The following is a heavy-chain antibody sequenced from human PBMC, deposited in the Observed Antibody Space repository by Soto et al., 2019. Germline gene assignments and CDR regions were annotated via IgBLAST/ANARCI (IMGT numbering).Heavy chain of an antibody. D-gene: IGHD3-22*01. J-gene: IGHJ4*02. CDR1: GGSISSYY. CDR3: ARSGSWYYDSSGYYKFDY. Sequence: QVQLQESGPGLVKPSETLSLTCTVSGGSISSYYWSWIRQPAGKGLEWIGRIYTSGSTNYNPSLKSRVTMSVDTSKNQFSLKLRSVTAADTAVYYCARSGSWYYDSSGYYKFDYWGQGTLVTVSS. CDR2: IYTSGST. V-gene: IGHV4-4*07.